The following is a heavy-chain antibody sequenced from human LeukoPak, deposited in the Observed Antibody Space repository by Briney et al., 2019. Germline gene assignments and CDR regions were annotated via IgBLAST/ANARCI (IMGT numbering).Heavy chain of an antibody. Sequence: GGSLRLSCAASGFTFSSYSMNWVRQAPGKRLEWVSSISRSSSYKYYADSVKGRFTISRDNAKNSLYLPMNRLRAEDMAVYYCASSRYDSSGYYGIIGYWGQGTLVTVSS. CDR3: ASSRYDSSGYYGIIGY. D-gene: IGHD3-22*01. CDR2: ISRSSSYK. V-gene: IGHV3-21*01. J-gene: IGHJ4*02. CDR1: GFTFSSYS.